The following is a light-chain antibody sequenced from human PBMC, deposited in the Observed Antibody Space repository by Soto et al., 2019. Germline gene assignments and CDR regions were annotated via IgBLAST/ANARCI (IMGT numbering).Light chain of an antibody. Sequence: EIVMTQSPATLSLSPGDRATLSCRASQRVSSSYLAWYQQKPDHAPSLLMYGASRGATGTPNWFSGGGAAADYILTISRLATEFLAVYYCQQYDNWRTFGPGTKVDIK. CDR3: QQYDNWRT. CDR2: GAS. J-gene: IGKJ3*01. CDR1: QRVSSSY. V-gene: IGKV3-20*01.